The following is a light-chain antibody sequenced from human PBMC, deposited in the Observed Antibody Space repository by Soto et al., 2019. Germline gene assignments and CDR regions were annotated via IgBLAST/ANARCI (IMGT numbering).Light chain of an antibody. CDR1: QSVSSSY. CDR2: GAS. V-gene: IGKV3-20*01. CDR3: QQYGSSSWT. Sequence: EIVLTQSPGTLSLSPGERATLSCRASQSVSSSYLAWYQQKPGQAPRLLIYGASSRATGIPDRFSGSGSETDFPLTISRLEPEDFAVYYCQQYGSSSWTF. J-gene: IGKJ1*01.